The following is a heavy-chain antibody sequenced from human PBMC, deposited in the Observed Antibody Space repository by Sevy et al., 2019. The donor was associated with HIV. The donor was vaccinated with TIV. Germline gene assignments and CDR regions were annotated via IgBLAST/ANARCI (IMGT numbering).Heavy chain of an antibody. V-gene: IGHV3-49*03. Sequence: GGSLRLSCTTSGFTFGDFAMSWFRQAPGKGLEWVGFIRAEAYGGTPEHAASVKGRFTISRDDSQNITYLQMDSLETEDTAVYFCTRGWIAVTRRTVNWLDPWGQGTQVTVS. CDR1: GFTFGDFA. CDR2: IRAEAYGGTP. D-gene: IGHD6-19*01. J-gene: IGHJ5*02. CDR3: TRGWIAVTRRTVNWLDP.